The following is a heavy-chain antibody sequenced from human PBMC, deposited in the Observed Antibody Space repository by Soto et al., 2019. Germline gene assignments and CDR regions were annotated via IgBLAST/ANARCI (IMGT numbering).Heavy chain of an antibody. Sequence: PPEKLSLTYAVSGGSISSSNWWSWGRPPPGKGLEWIGEIYHSGSTNYNPSLKSRVTISVDKSKNQFSLKLSSVTAADTAVYYCARDGGYSSICYDMGDHYYLMDFRSQGSTVTVSS. V-gene: IGHV4-4*03. J-gene: IGHJ6*02. CDR3: ARDGGYSSICYDMGDHYYLMDF. D-gene: IGHD6-13*01. CDR1: GGSISSSNW. CDR2: IYHSGST.